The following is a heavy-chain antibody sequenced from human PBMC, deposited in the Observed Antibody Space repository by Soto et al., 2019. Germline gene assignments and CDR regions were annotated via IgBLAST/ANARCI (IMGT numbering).Heavy chain of an antibody. D-gene: IGHD5-18*01. CDR1: GFTFSTYA. CDR3: AKDGERYSYGYNFDY. J-gene: IGHJ4*02. Sequence: GGSLRLSCAASGFTFSTYALSWVRQAPGKGLEWVSAISGSGGSTYYADSVKGRFTISRDNSKNTLYLQMNSLRAEDTALYYCAKDGERYSYGYNFDYWGQGXLVTVYS. V-gene: IGHV3-23*01. CDR2: ISGSGGST.